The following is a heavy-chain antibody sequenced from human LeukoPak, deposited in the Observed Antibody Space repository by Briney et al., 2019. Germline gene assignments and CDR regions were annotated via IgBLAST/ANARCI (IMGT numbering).Heavy chain of an antibody. Sequence: SETLSLTCAVSGGSISSGGYSWRWIRQPPGTGLEWIGYIYHSGSTYYNPSLKSRVTISVDRSKNQFSLKLSSVTAADTAVYYCARSQGNWFDPWGQGTLVTVSS. CDR3: ARSQGNWFDP. J-gene: IGHJ5*02. CDR2: IYHSGST. CDR1: GGSISSGGYS. V-gene: IGHV4-30-2*01.